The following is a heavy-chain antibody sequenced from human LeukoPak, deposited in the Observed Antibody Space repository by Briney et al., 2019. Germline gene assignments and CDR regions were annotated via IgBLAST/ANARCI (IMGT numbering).Heavy chain of an antibody. CDR3: ARVLFGITGTTGGYYYYGMDV. Sequence: GSLRLSCAASGFTFSSYAMSWVRQPPGKGLEWIGEIYHSGSTNYNPSLKSRVTISVDKSKNQFSLKLSSVTAADTAVYYCARVLFGITGTTGGYYYYGMDVWGQGTTVTVSS. D-gene: IGHD1-7*01. J-gene: IGHJ6*02. V-gene: IGHV4-4*02. CDR2: IYHSGST. CDR1: GFTFSSYAM.